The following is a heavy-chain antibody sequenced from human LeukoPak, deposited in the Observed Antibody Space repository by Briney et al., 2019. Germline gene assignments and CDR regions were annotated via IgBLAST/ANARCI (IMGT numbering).Heavy chain of an antibody. J-gene: IGHJ4*02. D-gene: IGHD6-6*01. CDR2: IIPILGIA. CDR1: GGTFSSYT. V-gene: IGHV1-69*02. Sequence: SVKVSCKASGGTFSSYTISWVRQAPGQGLEWMGRIIPILGIANYAQKFQGRVTITADKSTSTAYMELSSLSSEDTAVYYCASTLKYSSSSVDYWGQGTLVTVSS. CDR3: ASTLKYSSSSVDY.